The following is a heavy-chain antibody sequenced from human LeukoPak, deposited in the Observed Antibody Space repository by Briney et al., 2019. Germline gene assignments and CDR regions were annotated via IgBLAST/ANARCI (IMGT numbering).Heavy chain of an antibody. CDR2: IHTSGST. Sequence: SETLSLTCTVSGGFISTYYWSWIRQPAGKELEWIGRIHTSGSTLYNPSLKSRVTISVDTSKNQFSLKLSSVTAADTAVYYCARHRYSYGDYWGQGTLVTVSS. D-gene: IGHD5-18*01. CDR1: GGFISTYY. J-gene: IGHJ4*02. CDR3: ARHRYSYGDY. V-gene: IGHV4-4*07.